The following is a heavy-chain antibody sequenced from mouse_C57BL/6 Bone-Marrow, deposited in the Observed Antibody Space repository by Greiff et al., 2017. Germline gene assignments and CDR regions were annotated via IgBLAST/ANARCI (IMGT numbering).Heavy chain of an antibody. J-gene: IGHJ2*01. D-gene: IGHD2-4*01. CDR3: ARGITSPLYFDY. Sequence: QVQLQQPGAELVRPGTSVKLSCKASGYTFTSYWMHWVKQRPGQGLEWIGVIDPSDSYTNYNQKFKGKATLTVDTSSSTAYMQLSSLTSEDSAVYYCARGITSPLYFDYWGQGTTLTVSS. V-gene: IGHV1-59*01. CDR1: GYTFTSYW. CDR2: IDPSDSYT.